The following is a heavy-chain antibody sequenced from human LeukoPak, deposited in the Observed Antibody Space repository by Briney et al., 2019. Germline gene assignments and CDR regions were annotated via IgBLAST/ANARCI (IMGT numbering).Heavy chain of an antibody. CDR2: IYPGDSDT. CDR1: VHSFTSSF. V-gene: IGHV5-51*01. D-gene: IGHD2-15*01. Sequence: GDSLKNSLLVSVHSFTSSFISWERQMPGKGLEWMGIIYPGDSDTTYSPSFQGQVTISADKSISTAYLQWSSLKASDTAMYYCARQGYCSGGSCYSIDYWGQGTLVTVSS. J-gene: IGHJ4*02. CDR3: ARQGYCSGGSCYSIDY.